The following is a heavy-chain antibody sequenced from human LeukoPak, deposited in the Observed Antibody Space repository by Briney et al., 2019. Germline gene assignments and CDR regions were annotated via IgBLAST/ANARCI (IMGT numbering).Heavy chain of an antibody. CDR2: IFHSGDT. CDR3: ARGPRYCSSTSCRYYYYYGMDV. V-gene: IGHV4-38-2*02. D-gene: IGHD2-2*01. CDR1: GYSISSGYY. Sequence: SETLSLTCTVFGYSISSGYYWGWIRPPPGKGPEWIGSIFHSGDTCYNPSLKSRVTISVDTSKNQFSLKLSSATAADTAVYYCARGPRYCSSTSCRYYYYYGMDVWGQGTTVTVSS. J-gene: IGHJ6*02.